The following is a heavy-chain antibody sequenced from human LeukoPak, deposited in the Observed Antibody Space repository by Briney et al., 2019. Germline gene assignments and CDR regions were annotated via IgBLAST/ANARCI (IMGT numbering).Heavy chain of an antibody. CDR1: GFTFSKTS. CDR2: IYDDGTYT. V-gene: IGHV3-74*01. CDR3: TGTGTASY. D-gene: IGHD1-1*01. J-gene: IGHJ4*02. Sequence: GGSLRLSCAASGFTFSKTSMNWVRQAPGKGLVWVSRIYDDGTYTTHAESVKGRFTISRDNANNTLFLQMNSLRAEDTAVYYCTGTGTASYWGQGTLVTVSS.